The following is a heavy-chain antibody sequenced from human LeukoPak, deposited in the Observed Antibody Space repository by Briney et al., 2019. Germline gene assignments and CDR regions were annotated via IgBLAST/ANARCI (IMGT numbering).Heavy chain of an antibody. CDR3: ARPDYGDTPPRY. V-gene: IGHV1-3*01. D-gene: IGHD4-17*01. Sequence: ASVKVSCKASGYTLTNYAMHWVRQAPGQRLEWMGWINAGNGNTKYSQKLQGRVTVTRDTSASTAYMELSSLRSEDTAVYYCARPDYGDTPPRYWGQGTLVTVSS. J-gene: IGHJ4*02. CDR2: INAGNGNT. CDR1: GYTLTNYA.